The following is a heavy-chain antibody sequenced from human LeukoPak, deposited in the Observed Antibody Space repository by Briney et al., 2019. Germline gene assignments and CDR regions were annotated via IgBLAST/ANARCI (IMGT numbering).Heavy chain of an antibody. Sequence: GASVKVSCKASGGTFSSYAISWVRQAPGQGLEWMGGIIPIFGTANYAQKFQGRVTITTDESTSTAYMELSSLRSEDTAVYYCAMEYYYDSSGYSYFDYWGQGTLVTVSS. CDR2: IIPIFGTA. J-gene: IGHJ4*02. V-gene: IGHV1-69*05. CDR1: GGTFSSYA. CDR3: AMEYYYDSSGYSYFDY. D-gene: IGHD3-22*01.